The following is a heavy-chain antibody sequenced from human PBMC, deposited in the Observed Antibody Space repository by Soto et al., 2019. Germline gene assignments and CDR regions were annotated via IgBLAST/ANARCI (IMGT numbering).Heavy chain of an antibody. CDR3: ARLKTGYSSGRVAFDI. V-gene: IGHV5-51*01. D-gene: IGHD6-19*01. J-gene: IGHJ3*02. Sequence: GESLKISCKGSGYSFTSYWIGWVRQMPGKGLEWMGIIYPGDSDTRYSPSFQGQVTISADKSISTAYLQWSSLKASDTAMYYCARLKTGYSSGRVAFDIWGQGTMVTVSS. CDR1: GYSFTSYW. CDR2: IYPGDSDT.